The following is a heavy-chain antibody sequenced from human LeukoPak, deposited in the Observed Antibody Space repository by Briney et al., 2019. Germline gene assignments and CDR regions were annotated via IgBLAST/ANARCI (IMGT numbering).Heavy chain of an antibody. J-gene: IGHJ5*01. D-gene: IGHD2-21*01. CDR3: AREDSYGVGGECCSFDF. V-gene: IGHV1-2*02. Sequence: GASVKVSCKASGYRFISNNIQWVRHAPGLRPDLMGWIHAGNGNTKYAEKFYGRDTMTRETSSNTAYMDLNTLRYDEPAVYYCAREDSYGVGGECCSFDFWGQGTLITVSS. CDR1: GYRFISNN. CDR2: IHAGNGNT.